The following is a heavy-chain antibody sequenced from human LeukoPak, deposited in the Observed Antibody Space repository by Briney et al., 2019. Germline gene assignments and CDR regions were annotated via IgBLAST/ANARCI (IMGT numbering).Heavy chain of an antibody. D-gene: IGHD1-26*01. Sequence: GESLKISCKSSGYRFTSFWIGWVRQMPGKGLEWMGIIYPGDSDTRYSPSFQGQVTISADKSISTAYLQWSSLKASDTAMYYCGRSVGATNFDYWGQGTLVTVSS. V-gene: IGHV5-51*01. CDR1: GYRFTSFW. CDR2: IYPGDSDT. J-gene: IGHJ4*02. CDR3: GRSVGATNFDY.